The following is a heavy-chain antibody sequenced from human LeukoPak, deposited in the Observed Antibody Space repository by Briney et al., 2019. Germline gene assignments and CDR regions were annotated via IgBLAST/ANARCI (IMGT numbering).Heavy chain of an antibody. CDR2: IYHSGST. V-gene: IGHV4-38-2*02. CDR1: GYSISSGYY. J-gene: IGHJ3*02. Sequence: SETLSLTCTVSGYSISSGYYWGWIRQPPGKGLEWIGSIYHSGSTYYKPSLKSRVTISVDRSKNQFSLKLSSVTAADTAVYYCARSQWGYAFDIWGQGTMVTVSS. D-gene: IGHD6-19*01. CDR3: ARSQWGYAFDI.